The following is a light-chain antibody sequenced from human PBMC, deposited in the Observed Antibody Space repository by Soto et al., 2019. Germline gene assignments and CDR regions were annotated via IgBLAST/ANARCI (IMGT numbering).Light chain of an antibody. CDR2: AAY. CDR3: QQSYSTPPYT. Sequence: DIQMTQSPSSLSTSVGDRVTITCRASQYINNYLNWYQQKPGKAPKLLIFAAYNWQSGVPSRFSGSGSGTDFTLTISRLQPEDFATYYCQQSYSTPPYTFGQGTKLDMK. V-gene: IGKV1-39*01. J-gene: IGKJ2*01. CDR1: QYINNY.